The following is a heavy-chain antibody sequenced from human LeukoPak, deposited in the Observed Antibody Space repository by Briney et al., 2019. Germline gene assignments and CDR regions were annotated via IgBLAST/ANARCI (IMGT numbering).Heavy chain of an antibody. Sequence: AASVKVSCKASGYTFTSYAMHWVRQAPGQRLELMGWINAGNGNTKYSQKFQGRVTITRDTSASTAYMELSSLRSEDTAVYYCARDHPQYYYGSGSYGAYNWFDPWGQGTLVTVSS. CDR3: ARDHPQYYYGSGSYGAYNWFDP. CDR1: GYTFTSYA. J-gene: IGHJ5*02. CDR2: INAGNGNT. D-gene: IGHD3-10*01. V-gene: IGHV1-3*01.